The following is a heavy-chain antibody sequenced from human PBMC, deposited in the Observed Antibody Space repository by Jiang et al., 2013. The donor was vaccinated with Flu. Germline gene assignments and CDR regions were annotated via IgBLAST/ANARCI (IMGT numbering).Heavy chain of an antibody. CDR1: GYTFSGYY. Sequence: SGAEVKKPGASVKVSCKASGYTFSGYYMHWVRQAPGQGLEWMGWINPNSGGTNYAQNFQGRVTMTRDTSIRTAYMELSRLISDDTAVYYCARDTAMVMGHYNYNRMDVWGQGTTVTVSS. D-gene: IGHD5-18*01. CDR2: INPNSGGT. V-gene: IGHV1-2*02. J-gene: IGHJ6*02. CDR3: ARDTAMVMGHYNYNRMDV.